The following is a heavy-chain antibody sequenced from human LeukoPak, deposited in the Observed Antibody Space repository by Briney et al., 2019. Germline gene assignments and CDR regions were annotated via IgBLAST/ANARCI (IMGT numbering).Heavy chain of an antibody. J-gene: IGHJ3*02. V-gene: IGHV1-69*05. Sequence: SVKVSCKASGGTFSSYAISWVRQAPGQGLEWMGGIIPIFGTANYAQKFQGRVTITTDESTSTAYMELSSLRSEDTAVYYCARDHSSSSIAFDIWGQGTMVTVSS. CDR3: ARDHSSSSIAFDI. CDR1: GGTFSSYA. CDR2: IIPIFGTA. D-gene: IGHD6-6*01.